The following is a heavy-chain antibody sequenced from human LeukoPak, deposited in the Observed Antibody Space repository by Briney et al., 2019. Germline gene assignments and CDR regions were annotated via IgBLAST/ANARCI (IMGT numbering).Heavy chain of an antibody. D-gene: IGHD1-26*01. CDR1: GFTFDDYA. CDR3: AKDLRYSGSYLFDC. J-gene: IGHJ4*02. Sequence: GGSLRLSCAASGFTFDDYAMHWVRQAPGKGLEWVSGIGWNTGSIDYADSVKGRFTISRDNAKNSLYLQMNSLRAEDTALYYCAKDLRYSGSYLFDCWGQGTLITVFS. CDR2: IGWNTGSI. V-gene: IGHV3-9*01.